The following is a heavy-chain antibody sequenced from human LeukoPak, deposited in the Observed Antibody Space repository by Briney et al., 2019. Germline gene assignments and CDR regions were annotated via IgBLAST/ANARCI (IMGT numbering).Heavy chain of an antibody. CDR1: GYTLTELS. Sequence: GASVKVSCKVSGYTLTELSMHWVRQAPGKGLEWMGGFDPEDGETIYAQKFQGRVTMTEDTSTDTAYMELSSLRSEDTAVYYCATRAQNYGAFDYWGQGTLVTVSS. D-gene: IGHD1-7*01. J-gene: IGHJ4*02. CDR3: ATRAQNYGAFDY. CDR2: FDPEDGET. V-gene: IGHV1-24*01.